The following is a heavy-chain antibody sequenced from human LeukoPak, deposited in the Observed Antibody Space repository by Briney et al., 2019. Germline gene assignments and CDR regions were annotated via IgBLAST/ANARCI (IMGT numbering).Heavy chain of an antibody. J-gene: IGHJ4*02. V-gene: IGHV4-34*01. CDR3: ANGVVVAASYYFDY. D-gene: IGHD2-15*01. CDR1: GGSFSGYY. CDR2: INHSGST. Sequence: PSETLSLTCAVNGGSFSGYYWSWIRQPPGKGLEWIGEINHSGSTNYNPSLKSRVTISVDTSNNQFSLKLSSVTAADTAVYYCANGVVVAASYYFDYWGEGTLVTVSS.